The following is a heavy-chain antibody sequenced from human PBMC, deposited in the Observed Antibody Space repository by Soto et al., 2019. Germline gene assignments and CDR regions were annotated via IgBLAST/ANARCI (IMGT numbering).Heavy chain of an antibody. CDR3: AQGDNSVTTFCFDL. J-gene: IGHJ2*01. Sequence: QVQVVQSGAEVKKPGASVKVSCKASGYTFTSYAMHWVRQAPGQSLEWMGWINPGNGNTKNSQKFQGRVTITRDTFARTAYIELIRLRSEDTAVYYFAQGDNSVTTFCFDLWGRGTLVTVSP. D-gene: IGHD4-17*01. V-gene: IGHV1-3*01. CDR1: GYTFTSYA. CDR2: INPGNGNT.